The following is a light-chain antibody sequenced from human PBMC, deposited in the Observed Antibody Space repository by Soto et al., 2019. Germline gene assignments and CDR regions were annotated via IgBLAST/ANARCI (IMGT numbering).Light chain of an antibody. CDR2: GAS. J-gene: IGKJ1*01. CDR3: QQYNIWPRT. CDR1: QSVSSN. V-gene: IGKV3-15*01. Sequence: EIVMTQSPATLSVSPGERATLSCTASQSVSSNLAWYQQKSGQAPRLLIYGASTRATGIPARFSGSGSGTDFTLTISSLEPEDFALYYCQQYNIWPRTFGQVTKVDIK.